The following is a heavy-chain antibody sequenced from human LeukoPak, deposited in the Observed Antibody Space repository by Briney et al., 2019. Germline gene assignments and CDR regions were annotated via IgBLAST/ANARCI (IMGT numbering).Heavy chain of an antibody. D-gene: IGHD2-2*01. Sequence: GGSLRLSCAASGFTFSSYGMSWVRQAPGKGLEWVSAISGSGGSTYYADSVKGRFTISRDNSKNTLYLQINSLRAEDTAVYYCAKVSGYQLLDYWGQGTLVTVSS. CDR1: GFTFSSYG. CDR3: AKVSGYQLLDY. CDR2: ISGSGGST. J-gene: IGHJ4*02. V-gene: IGHV3-23*01.